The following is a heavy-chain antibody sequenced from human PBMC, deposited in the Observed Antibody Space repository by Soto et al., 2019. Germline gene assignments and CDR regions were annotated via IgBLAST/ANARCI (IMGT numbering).Heavy chain of an antibody. Sequence: PSETLSLTCTVSGGSISSSSYYWGWIRQPPGKGLEWIGSIYYSGSTYYNPSLKSRVTISVDTSKNQFSLKLSSVTAADAAVYYCAGCSTRPIRHPSSVFDPWGQGTLVTVSS. D-gene: IGHD2-2*01. CDR3: AGCSTRPIRHPSSVFDP. V-gene: IGHV4-39*01. CDR2: IYYSGST. J-gene: IGHJ5*02. CDR1: GGSISSSSYY.